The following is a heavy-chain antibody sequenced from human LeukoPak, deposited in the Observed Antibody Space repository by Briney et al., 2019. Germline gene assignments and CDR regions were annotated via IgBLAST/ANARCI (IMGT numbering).Heavy chain of an antibody. CDR3: ASGPYYYGSGSYNWFDP. Sequence: GSSVKVSCKASGGTFSSYAISWVRQAPGQGLEWMGGIIPIFGTANYAQKFQGRVTITADESTSTAYMELSSLRSEDTAVYYCASGPYYYGSGSYNWFDPWGQGTLVTVSS. CDR2: IIPIFGTA. D-gene: IGHD3-10*01. CDR1: GGTFSSYA. V-gene: IGHV1-69*01. J-gene: IGHJ5*02.